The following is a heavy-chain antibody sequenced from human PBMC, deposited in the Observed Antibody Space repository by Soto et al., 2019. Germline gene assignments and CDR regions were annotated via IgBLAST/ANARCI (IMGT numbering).Heavy chain of an antibody. CDR2: ISATGTTI. D-gene: IGHD3-16*01. J-gene: IGHJ4*02. CDR1: GFTFRNYE. V-gene: IGHV3-48*03. Sequence: EVHLVESGGGLVQPGGSLRLSCAASGFTFRNYEMNWVRQAAGKGLEWVSYISATGTTIYYADSVKGRFTISRDNAKNSLYLQMNSLRAEDTAVYYCARWSGGYWGQGTLVTVAS. CDR3: ARWSGGY.